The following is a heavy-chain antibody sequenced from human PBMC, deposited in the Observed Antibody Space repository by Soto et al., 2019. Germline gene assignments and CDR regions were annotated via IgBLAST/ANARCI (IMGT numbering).Heavy chain of an antibody. CDR2: IYDSESA. Sequence: QVQLQESGPGLVKPSQTLSLTCSVSGESISSGGYYWSWIRHHPGKGLEWIGYIYDSESAYYTPSLTSRVTISMDTSKNHFAMRLSSVTAADTAVYYCARASSSSSAADYWGQGTLATVSS. V-gene: IGHV4-31*03. CDR3: ARASSSSSAADY. D-gene: IGHD6-6*01. CDR1: GESISSGGYY. J-gene: IGHJ4*02.